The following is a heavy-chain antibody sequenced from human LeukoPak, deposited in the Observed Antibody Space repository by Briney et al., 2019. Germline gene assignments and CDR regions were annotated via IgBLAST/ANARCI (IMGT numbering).Heavy chain of an antibody. CDR3: ARLRGYSYGYHNY. Sequence: SETLSLTCAVYGGSFSGYYWSWIRQPSGKGLEWIGEINHSGSTNYNPSLKSRVTISVDTSKNQFSLKLSSVTAADTAVYYCARLRGYSYGYHNYWGQGTLVTVSS. J-gene: IGHJ4*02. CDR2: INHSGST. D-gene: IGHD5-18*01. CDR1: GGSFSGYY. V-gene: IGHV4-34*01.